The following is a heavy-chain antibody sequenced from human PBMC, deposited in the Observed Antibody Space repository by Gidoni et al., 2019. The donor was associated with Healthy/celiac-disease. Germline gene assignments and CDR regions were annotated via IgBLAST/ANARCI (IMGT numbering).Heavy chain of an antibody. V-gene: IGHV3-30*18. CDR3: AKDPQRYCSSTSCSHNWFDP. D-gene: IGHD2-2*01. Sequence: QVQLLESGGGVVQPGRSLILSCAASGFTFSRYGMHWVRQAPGKGLEGVAVISNDGIKKYYADSVKGRFTITRDNSKNTLYLKMNSLRAEDTAVYYCAKDPQRYCSSTSCSHNWFDPWGQGTLVTVSS. J-gene: IGHJ5*02. CDR2: ISNDGIKK. CDR1: GFTFSRYG.